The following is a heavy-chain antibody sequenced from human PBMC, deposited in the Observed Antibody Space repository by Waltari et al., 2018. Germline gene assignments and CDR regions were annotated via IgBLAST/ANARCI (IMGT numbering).Heavy chain of an antibody. J-gene: IGHJ4*02. Sequence: EVQLLESGGALVQTGVSLRLSCAASGFTFSSYTLIWVRQAPGKGTEWCATSRDPSTSNTHNADSGKGRCTISIADSRTTVYLQMNGLMSEYTAVYYCSTWLRAHVDYWGQGTPVTVSS. V-gene: IGHV3-23*01. CDR3: STWLRAHVDY. D-gene: IGHD5-12*01. CDR1: GFTFSSYT. CDR2: SRDPSTSNT.